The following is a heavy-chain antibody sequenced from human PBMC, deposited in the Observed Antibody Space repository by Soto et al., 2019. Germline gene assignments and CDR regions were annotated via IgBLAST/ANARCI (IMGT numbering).Heavy chain of an antibody. V-gene: IGHV3-33*01. CDR3: ARDAPNYCGGDCWFDP. CDR1: GFTFSSYG. Sequence: QVQLVESGGGVVQPGRSLRLSCAASGFTFSSYGMQWVRQAPGKGLEWVAVIWYDGSNKYYADSVKGRFTISRDNSKNTLYLLMNSLRAEDTAVYYCARDAPNYCGGDCWFDPWGQGTLVTVSS. D-gene: IGHD2-21*02. J-gene: IGHJ5*02. CDR2: IWYDGSNK.